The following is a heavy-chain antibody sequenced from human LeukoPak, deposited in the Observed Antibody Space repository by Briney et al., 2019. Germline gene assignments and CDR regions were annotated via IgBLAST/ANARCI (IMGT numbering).Heavy chain of an antibody. CDR3: AKGVVVTAIPARDYYYYMDV. Sequence: GGSLRLSCAASGFTFSSYAMHWVRQAPGKGLEWMAVISYDGSNKYYADSVKGRFTISRDNSKNTLYLQMNSLRAEDTAVYYCAKGVVVTAIPARDYYYYMDVWGKGTTVTISS. CDR1: GFTFSSYA. CDR2: ISYDGSNK. V-gene: IGHV3-30*04. J-gene: IGHJ6*03. D-gene: IGHD2-21*02.